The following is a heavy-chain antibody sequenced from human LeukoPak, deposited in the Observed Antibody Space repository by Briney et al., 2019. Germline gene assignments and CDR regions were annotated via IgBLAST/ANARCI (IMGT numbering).Heavy chain of an antibody. D-gene: IGHD6-19*01. CDR1: GASISSDY. CDR2: IYYSGST. J-gene: IGHJ1*01. V-gene: IGHV4-59*01. Sequence: PSETLSLTCTVSGASISSDYWSWIRQPPGKGLEWIAYIYYSGSTNYNPSLKSRVTISADTSKSQFSLKLTSVTAADTAVYYCAKSGWAEYFQPWGQGTLVTVSS. CDR3: AKSGWAEYFQP.